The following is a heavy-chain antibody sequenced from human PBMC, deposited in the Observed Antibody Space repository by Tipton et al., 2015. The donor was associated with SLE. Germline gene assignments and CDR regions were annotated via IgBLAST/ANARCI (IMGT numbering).Heavy chain of an antibody. Sequence: TLSLTCTVSGGSISSSSYYWSWIRQHPGKGLEWLGYIYYSGSTYYNPSLKSRVTISVDTSKNQFSLKLSSVTAADTAVYYCARVREEQQLVRYFDYWGQGTLVTVSS. V-gene: IGHV4-31*03. CDR3: ARVREEQQLVRYFDY. D-gene: IGHD6-13*01. J-gene: IGHJ4*02. CDR1: GGSISSSSYY. CDR2: IYYSGST.